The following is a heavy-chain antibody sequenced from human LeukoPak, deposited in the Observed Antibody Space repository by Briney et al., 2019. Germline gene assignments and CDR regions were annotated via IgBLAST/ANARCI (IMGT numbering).Heavy chain of an antibody. CDR2: IYTSGST. V-gene: IGHV4-61*02. Sequence: TLSLTCTVSGGSISSGSYYWSWIRQPAGKGLEWIGRIYTSGSTNYNPSLKSRVTISVDTSKNQFSLKLSSVTAADTAVYYCARGTIAARRPFDYWGQGTLVTVSS. D-gene: IGHD6-6*01. J-gene: IGHJ4*02. CDR3: ARGTIAARRPFDY. CDR1: GGSISSGSYY.